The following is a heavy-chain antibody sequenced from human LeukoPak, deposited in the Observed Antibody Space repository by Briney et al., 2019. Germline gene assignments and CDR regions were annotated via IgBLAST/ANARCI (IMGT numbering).Heavy chain of an antibody. Sequence: ASVEVSCKASGYTFTSYAMNWVRQAPGQGLEWMGWINTNTGNPTYAQGFTGRFVFSLDTSVSTAYLQISSLKAEDTAVYYCARVYYDFWTGGVGYYFDYWGQGTLVTVSS. CDR2: INTNTGNP. V-gene: IGHV7-4-1*02. CDR3: ARVYYDFWTGGVGYYFDY. J-gene: IGHJ4*02. CDR1: GYTFTSYA. D-gene: IGHD3-3*01.